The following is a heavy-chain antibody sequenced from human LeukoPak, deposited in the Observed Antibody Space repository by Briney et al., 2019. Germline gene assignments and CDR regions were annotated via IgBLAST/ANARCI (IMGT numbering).Heavy chain of an antibody. Sequence: ASVKVSCKASGYTFTGYYMHWVRQAPGQGLEWMGWINPNSGGTNYAQKFQGRVTMTRDTSISTAYMELSRLRSDDTAVYYCAREATIFGVVINRMNYFDYWGQGTLVTVSS. CDR2: INPNSGGT. V-gene: IGHV1-2*02. J-gene: IGHJ4*02. CDR1: GYTFTGYY. D-gene: IGHD3-3*01. CDR3: AREATIFGVVINRMNYFDY.